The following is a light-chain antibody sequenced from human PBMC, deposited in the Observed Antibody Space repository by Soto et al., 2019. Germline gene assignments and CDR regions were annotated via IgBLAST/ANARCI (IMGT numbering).Light chain of an antibody. V-gene: IGKV3D-15*01. CDR3: QQYNDWPKT. Sequence: EIVMTQSPATLSVSPGETATLSCRASQSVKSKLAWYQQKPGQAPRLLIHDASTWATGIPARFSGSGSGTEFTLTISSLQSEDFAVYYCQQYNDWPKTFGQGTKVDIK. CDR1: QSVKSK. CDR2: DAS. J-gene: IGKJ1*01.